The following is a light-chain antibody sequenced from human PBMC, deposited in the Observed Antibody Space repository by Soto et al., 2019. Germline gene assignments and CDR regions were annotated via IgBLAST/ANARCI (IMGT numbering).Light chain of an antibody. CDR1: QSVSSSF. Sequence: EVVLTQSPGTLSLSPGERATLSCSASQSVSSSFLAWYQQKPGQAPRLLIYGTSSRATGIPDRFSGGGSGTDFTLTISSLEAEDFAVYYCQHYTTSSVTFGQGTRLEIK. J-gene: IGKJ5*01. V-gene: IGKV3-20*01. CDR3: QHYTTSSVT. CDR2: GTS.